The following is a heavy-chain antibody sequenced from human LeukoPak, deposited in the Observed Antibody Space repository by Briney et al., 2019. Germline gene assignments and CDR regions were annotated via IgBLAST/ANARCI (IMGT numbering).Heavy chain of an antibody. D-gene: IGHD6-19*01. CDR1: GGSISSSRYY. J-gene: IGHJ6*03. Sequence: SETLSLTCTVSGGSISSSRYYWGWIRQPPGKGLEWIGSIYYSGSTYYNPSLKSRVTISVDTSNNQFSLKLRSVTAADTAVYYCARRVSSGWPDYYYYYMDVWGKGTTVTVSS. CDR2: IYYSGST. CDR3: ARRVSSGWPDYYYYYMDV. V-gene: IGHV4-39*01.